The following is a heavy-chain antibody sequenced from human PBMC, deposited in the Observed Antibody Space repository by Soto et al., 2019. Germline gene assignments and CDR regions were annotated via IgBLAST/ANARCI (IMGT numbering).Heavy chain of an antibody. CDR2: IIPILGIA. Sequence: QVQLVQSGAEVKKPGSSVKVSCKASGGTFSSYTISWVRQAPGQGREWMGRIIPILGIANYAHKFQGRVTITADKSTSTADMELSSLSSEDTAVYYCAREGQLGEVYWGQGTLVTVSS. CDR3: AREGQLGEVY. J-gene: IGHJ4*02. V-gene: IGHV1-69*08. CDR1: GGTFSSYT. D-gene: IGHD3-10*01.